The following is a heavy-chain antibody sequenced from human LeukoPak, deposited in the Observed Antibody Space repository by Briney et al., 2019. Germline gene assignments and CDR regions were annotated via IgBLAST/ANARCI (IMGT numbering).Heavy chain of an antibody. V-gene: IGHV1-8*01. J-gene: IGHJ5*02. CDR3: ARAPNWFDP. CDR1: GYTLTELS. CDR2: MTPNSGST. Sequence: ASVTVSCKVSGYTLTELSMHWVRQATGQGLEWMGWMTPNSGSTGYAQKFQGRVTMTRNTSISTAYMELSSLGSEDTAVYYCARAPNWFDPWGQGTLVTVSS.